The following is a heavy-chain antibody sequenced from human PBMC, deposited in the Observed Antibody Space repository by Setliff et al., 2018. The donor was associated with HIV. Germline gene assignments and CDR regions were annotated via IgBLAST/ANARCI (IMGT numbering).Heavy chain of an antibody. J-gene: IGHJ3*02. V-gene: IGHV1-18*01. D-gene: IGHD2-2*01. CDR1: TYTFSSYV. Sequence: ASVKVSCKASTYTFSSYVINWVRQAPGQGLEWMGRISVYNGNTIYAQKLQGGVIMTTDTSTSTAYMELRSLRSDDTAMYYCATQRDIVMVPGQGGFDIWAQGTMVTVSS. CDR2: ISVYNGNT. CDR3: ATQRDIVMVPGQGGFDI.